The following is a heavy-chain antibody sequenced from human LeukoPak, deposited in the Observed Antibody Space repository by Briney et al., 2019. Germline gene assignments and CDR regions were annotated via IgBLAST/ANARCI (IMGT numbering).Heavy chain of an antibody. CDR1: GGTFSNYA. CDR2: IIPILGIA. CDR3: ARGVTYSSGWSYYYYGLDV. Sequence: SVKVSCKASGGTFSNYAISWVRQAPGQGLEWMGRIIPILGIANYAQKFQGRVTITADKSTSTAYMELSSLRSEDTAVYYCARGVTYSSGWSYYYYGLDVWGQGTTVTVSS. D-gene: IGHD6-19*01. J-gene: IGHJ6*02. V-gene: IGHV1-69*04.